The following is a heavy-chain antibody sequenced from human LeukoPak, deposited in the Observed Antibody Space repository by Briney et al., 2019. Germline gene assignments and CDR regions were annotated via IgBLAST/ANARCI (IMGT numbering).Heavy chain of an antibody. CDR1: GGSISSYY. V-gene: IGHV4-59*01. CDR2: IYYSGST. Sequence: SETLSLTCTVSGGSISSYYWSWIRQPPGKGLEWIGYIYYSGSTNYNPSLKSRVTISVDTSKNQFSLKLSSVTAADTAVYYCARASGYCSSTSCYAFDPWGQGTLVTVSS. D-gene: IGHD2-2*01. CDR3: ARASGYCSSTSCYAFDP. J-gene: IGHJ5*02.